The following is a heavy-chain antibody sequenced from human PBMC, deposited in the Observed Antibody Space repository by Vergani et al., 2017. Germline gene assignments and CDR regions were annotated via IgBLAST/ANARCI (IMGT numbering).Heavy chain of an antibody. J-gene: IGHJ4*02. V-gene: IGHV4-39*01. D-gene: IGHD2-15*01. CDR2: MEYSGST. CDR1: GDSVISTDYH. CDR3: ASIRGACRAAYCHSYDF. Sequence: QVQLQESGPGLVKPSGTLSLTCTVSGDSVISTDYHWGWIRQPPGKGLEWIERMEYSGSTTYNPSLESRISISFETPKNQFSLMLTSVTAADTAVYYCASIRGACRAAYCHSYDFWGPGALVGVSS.